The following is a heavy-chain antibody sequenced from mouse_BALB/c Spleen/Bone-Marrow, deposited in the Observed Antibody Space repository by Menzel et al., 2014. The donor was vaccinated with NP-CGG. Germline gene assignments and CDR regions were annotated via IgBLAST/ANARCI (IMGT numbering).Heavy chain of an antibody. CDR3: ATEVSGIYYAMDY. V-gene: IGHV1S45*01. J-gene: IGHJ4*01. CDR1: GYTFTNHH. CDR2: INPYNDYT. Sequence: SGAELVRPGASVKISCKAFGYTFTNHHINWVKQRPRQGLDWIGYINPYNDYTSYSQKFKGKATLTVDKSSSTAYMELSSLTSEDSAVYYCATEVSGIYYAMDYWGQGTSVTVSS. D-gene: IGHD2-10*02.